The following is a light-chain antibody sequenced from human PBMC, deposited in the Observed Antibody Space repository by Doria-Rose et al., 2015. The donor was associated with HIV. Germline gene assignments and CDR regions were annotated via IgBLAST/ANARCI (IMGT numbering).Light chain of an antibody. CDR2: AAS. V-gene: IGKV1-16*02. Sequence: TPSPSSLSASVGDRVTITCRASQDINTYLAWFQQKPGKAPKSLIYAASSLQSGVPSKFRGSGSETDFTLTITSPQPEDCATYYCQQYKSYPITGGQGQRLE. J-gene: IGKJ5*01. CDR3: QQYKSYPIT. CDR1: QDINTY.